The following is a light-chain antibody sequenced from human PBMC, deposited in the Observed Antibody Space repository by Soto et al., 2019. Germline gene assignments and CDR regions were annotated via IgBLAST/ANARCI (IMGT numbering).Light chain of an antibody. Sequence: DIQMTQSPSTLSGSVGDRVTITCRASQTISSWLAWYQQKPGKAPNLLIYKASTLKSGVPSRFSGSGSGTEFTLTISSLRPDDFATYYCQHYNSYSEAFGQGTKVDNK. J-gene: IGKJ1*01. CDR1: QTISSW. CDR2: KAS. CDR3: QHYNSYSEA. V-gene: IGKV1-5*03.